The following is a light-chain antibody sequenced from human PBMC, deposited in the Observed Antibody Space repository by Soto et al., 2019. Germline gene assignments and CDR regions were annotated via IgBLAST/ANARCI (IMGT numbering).Light chain of an antibody. J-gene: IGKJ1*01. Sequence: DIQMTQSPSSLSSCVGDIVTITCRASQSISSYLNWYQQKPGKAPKLLIYAASSLQSGVPSRFSGSGSGTDFTLTISSLQPEDFATYYCQQSYSTPPTFGQGTKVDIK. CDR3: QQSYSTPPT. CDR1: QSISSY. CDR2: AAS. V-gene: IGKV1-39*01.